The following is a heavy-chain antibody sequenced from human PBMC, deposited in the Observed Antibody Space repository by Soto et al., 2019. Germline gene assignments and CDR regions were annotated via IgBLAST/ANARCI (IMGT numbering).Heavy chain of an antibody. CDR1: EYNFTGYY. Sequence: GASVKVSCKASEYNFTGYYIHWVRQAPGQGLEWMGWINTNSGGTNYAQKFQGRVTMTRDTSISTAYMELSRLTSDDTAVYYCARTQTNDYWGRGTLVTVSS. J-gene: IGHJ4*02. CDR3: ARTQTNDY. V-gene: IGHV1-2*02. CDR2: INTNSGGT.